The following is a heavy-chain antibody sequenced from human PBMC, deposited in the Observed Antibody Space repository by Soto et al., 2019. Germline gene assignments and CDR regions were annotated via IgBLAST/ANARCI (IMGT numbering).Heavy chain of an antibody. CDR1: SYAFTGYY. D-gene: IGHD5-12*01. CDR2: INPNSVGT. Sequence: ASVKGSCKGCSYAFTGYYMHLVRQAPLQRLEWMGWINPNSVGTNYAQKIKGRVTMTRDTSISTAYLELSRLRSDDTAVYYCAGRRDGYNGEHYYGMAVRGQRTTVTVSS. V-gene: IGHV1-2*02. J-gene: IGHJ6*01. CDR3: AGRRDGYNGEHYYGMAV.